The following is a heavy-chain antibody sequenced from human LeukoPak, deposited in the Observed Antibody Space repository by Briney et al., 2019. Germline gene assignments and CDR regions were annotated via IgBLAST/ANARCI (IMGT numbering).Heavy chain of an antibody. D-gene: IGHD5-12*01. Sequence: SVKASCKASGGTFSSYAISWVRQAPGQGLEWMGGIIPIFGTANYAQKFQGRVTITADESTSTAYMELSSLRSEDTAVYYCARDVAKYYFDYWGQGTLVTVSS. CDR3: ARDVAKYYFDY. CDR2: IIPIFGTA. J-gene: IGHJ4*02. CDR1: GGTFSSYA. V-gene: IGHV1-69*13.